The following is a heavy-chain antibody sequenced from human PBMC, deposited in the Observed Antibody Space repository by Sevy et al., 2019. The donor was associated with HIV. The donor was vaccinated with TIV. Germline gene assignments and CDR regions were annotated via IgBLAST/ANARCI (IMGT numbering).Heavy chain of an antibody. CDR1: GFTFSGYA. CDR2: ISGKGRST. CDR3: AKTINSGGGVVPAANYYYYGMDV. J-gene: IGHJ6*02. V-gene: IGHV3-23*01. D-gene: IGHD2-2*01. Sequence: GGSLRLSCAASGFTFSGYAMNWVRQAPGKGLEWVSAISGKGRSTHYADSVEGRFTISRDNSKNTLYLQMNSLKAEDTAVYYCAKTINSGGGVVPAANYYYYGMDVWGQGTTVTVSS.